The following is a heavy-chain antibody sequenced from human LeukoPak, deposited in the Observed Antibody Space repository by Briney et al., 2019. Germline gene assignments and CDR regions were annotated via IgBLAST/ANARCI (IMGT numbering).Heavy chain of an antibody. V-gene: IGHV3-30*18. J-gene: IGHJ3*02. CDR3: AKVRYFGPSSFDI. D-gene: IGHD3-9*01. Sequence: GGSLRLSCAASGFTFRNYGMHWVRQAPGKGLDWVAVISYDGSNKYYADSVKGRFTISRDNSKNTLYLQMNSLRAEDTAVYYCAKVRYFGPSSFDIWGQGTMVTVSS. CDR1: GFTFRNYG. CDR2: ISYDGSNK.